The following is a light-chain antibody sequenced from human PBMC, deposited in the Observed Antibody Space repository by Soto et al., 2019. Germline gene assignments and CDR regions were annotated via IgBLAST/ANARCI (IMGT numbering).Light chain of an antibody. CDR3: QHYNNPPLT. CDR2: GAS. V-gene: IGKV3-15*01. J-gene: IGKJ4*01. CDR1: QSVSSD. Sequence: EIVMTQSPATLSVSPGERATLSCRASQSVSSDLAWYQHKPGQAPRLLIYGASTRATGIPVRFSGSGSGTDFTLTISSLQSEDFAVYYCQHYNNPPLTFGGGTKVEIK.